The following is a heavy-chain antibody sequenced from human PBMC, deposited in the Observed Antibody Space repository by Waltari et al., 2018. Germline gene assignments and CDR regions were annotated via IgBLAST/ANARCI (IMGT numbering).Heavy chain of an antibody. Sequence: QLQLQESGPGLVKPSETLSLTCTVSGGSISSYYWSWIRQPPGKGLEWIGYIYTSGSTNYNPALKSRVTISVDTSKNQFSLKLGSVTAADTAVYYCARVCIGRARVIAAAGTGWFDPWGQGTLVTVSS. CDR1: GGSISSYY. CDR2: IYTSGST. D-gene: IGHD6-13*01. V-gene: IGHV4-4*09. J-gene: IGHJ5*02. CDR3: ARVCIGRARVIAAAGTGWFDP.